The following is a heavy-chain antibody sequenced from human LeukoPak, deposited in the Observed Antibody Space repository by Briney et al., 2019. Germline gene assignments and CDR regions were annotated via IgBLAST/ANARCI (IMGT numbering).Heavy chain of an antibody. J-gene: IGHJ4*02. CDR3: ARASRVVTAYFDY. Sequence: GGSLRLSCAASGFTVSSNYMSWVRQAPGKGLEWVSVIYSGGSTYYADSVKGRFTISGDNSKNTLYLQTNSLRAEDTAVYYCARASRVVTAYFDYWGQGTLVTVSS. CDR1: GFTVSSNY. D-gene: IGHD4-23*01. V-gene: IGHV3-53*01. CDR2: IYSGGST.